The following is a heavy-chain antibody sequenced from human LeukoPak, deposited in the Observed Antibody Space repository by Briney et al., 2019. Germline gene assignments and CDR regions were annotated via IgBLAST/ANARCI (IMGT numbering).Heavy chain of an antibody. Sequence: PSETLSLTCTVSGGSISSSSYYWGWIRQPPGKGLEWVGSIYYSGSTNYNPSLKSRVTISVDTSKNQFSLKLSSVTAADTAVYYCARVFSSWPHYYFDYWGQGTLVTVSS. CDR3: ARVFSSWPHYYFDY. CDR1: GGSISSSSYY. D-gene: IGHD6-13*01. J-gene: IGHJ4*02. CDR2: IYYSGST. V-gene: IGHV4-39*07.